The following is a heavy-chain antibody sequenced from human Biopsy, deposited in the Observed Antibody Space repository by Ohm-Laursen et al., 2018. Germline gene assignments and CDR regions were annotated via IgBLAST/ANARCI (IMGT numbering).Heavy chain of an antibody. CDR2: TNNNGGRT. D-gene: IGHD3-22*01. CDR1: GGSISSET. J-gene: IGHJ3*01. CDR3: ANWNYYYDSSGPPAFDV. V-gene: IGHV3-23*01. Sequence: LSLTCTVSGGSISSETNYWGWIRQPPGKGLEWVSSTNNNGGRTYYTDSVKGRFTISRDNSKNTLYLQMSSLRAEDTAVYYCANWNYYYDSSGPPAFDVWGQGTMVTVSS.